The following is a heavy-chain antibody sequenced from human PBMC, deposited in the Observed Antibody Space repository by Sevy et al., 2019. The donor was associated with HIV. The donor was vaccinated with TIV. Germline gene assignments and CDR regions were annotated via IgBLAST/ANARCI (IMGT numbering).Heavy chain of an antibody. CDR1: GFTFSDPW. V-gene: IGHV3-7*01. Sequence: EGSLRLSCVASGFTFSDPWMTWVPQAPGKELERIAFIDEDGSRLGYVDSVRGRFTISRENTKNSLYLQMNSLRAEDTAVYFCVSDRAYSALDYWGQGTLVTVSS. CDR3: VSDRAYSALDY. CDR2: IDEDGSRL. J-gene: IGHJ4*02. D-gene: IGHD5-18*01.